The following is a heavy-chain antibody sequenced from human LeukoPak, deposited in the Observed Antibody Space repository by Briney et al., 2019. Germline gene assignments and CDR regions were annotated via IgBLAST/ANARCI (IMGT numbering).Heavy chain of an antibody. CDR3: AGGYSYGYVVDH. J-gene: IGHJ4*02. CDR1: GGTFSSYA. V-gene: IGHV1-69*13. D-gene: IGHD5-18*01. Sequence: SVKVSCKASGGTFSSYAISWVRQAPGQGLEWMGGIIPIFGTANYAQKFQGRVTITADESTSTAYMELSSLRSEDTAVYYCAGGYSYGYVVDHWGQGTLVTVSS. CDR2: IIPIFGTA.